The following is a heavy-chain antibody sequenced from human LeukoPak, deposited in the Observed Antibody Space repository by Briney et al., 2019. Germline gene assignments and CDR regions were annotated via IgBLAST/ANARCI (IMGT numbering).Heavy chain of an antibody. V-gene: IGHV3-23*01. CDR1: GFTFSSYG. CDR2: ISGSGGST. Sequence: GGSLRLSCAASGFTFSSYGMIWVRQAPGKGLEWVSGISGSGGSTYVADSVKGRFTVSRDNSKNTLYLQMNSLRAEDTAVYYCAKDLVDGDYVNWFDPWGQGTLVTVSS. J-gene: IGHJ5*02. CDR3: AKDLVDGDYVNWFDP. D-gene: IGHD4-17*01.